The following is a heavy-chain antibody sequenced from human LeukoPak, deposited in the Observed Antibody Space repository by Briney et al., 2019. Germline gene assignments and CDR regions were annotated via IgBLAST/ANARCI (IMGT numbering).Heavy chain of an antibody. Sequence: PSETLSLTCTVSGGSISSYYWSWIRQPAGKGLEWIGRIYTSGSTNYNPSLKSRVTMSVDTSKNQFSLKLSSVTAADTAVYYCARSPGDSSSWYYYYYYMDVWGKGTTVTVSS. CDR3: ARSPGDSSSWYYYYYYMDV. J-gene: IGHJ6*03. CDR2: IYTSGST. CDR1: GGSISSYY. D-gene: IGHD6-13*01. V-gene: IGHV4-4*07.